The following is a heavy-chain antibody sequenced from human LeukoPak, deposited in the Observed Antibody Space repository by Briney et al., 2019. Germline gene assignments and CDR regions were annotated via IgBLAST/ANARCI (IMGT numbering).Heavy chain of an antibody. D-gene: IGHD6-6*01. CDR2: VTGSGDAT. Sequence: GSLRLSCAASGFTVSSNYMSWVRQAPGKGLEWVSTVTGSGDATYYADSVKGRFTISRDNSQNMLYLQMNSLRAEDTARYYCAKDLAIAARPVFDYWGRGTLVTVSS. J-gene: IGHJ4*02. V-gene: IGHV3-23*01. CDR1: GFTVSSNY. CDR3: AKDLAIAARPVFDY.